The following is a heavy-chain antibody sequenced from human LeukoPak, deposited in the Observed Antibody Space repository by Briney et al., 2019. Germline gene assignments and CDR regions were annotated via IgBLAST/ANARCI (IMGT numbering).Heavy chain of an antibody. D-gene: IGHD1-1*01. CDR1: GGSITSSSYY. J-gene: IGHJ6*03. CDR3: ARHVEVFYYYYYYYMDV. Sequence: SETLSLTCTVSGGSITSSSYYWGWIRQPPGKGLEWFGSIFYSGSTYYNPSLKSRVTISVDTSKNQFSLKLSSVTAADTAVYYCARHVEVFYYYYYYYMDVWGKGTTVTVSS. V-gene: IGHV4-39*01. CDR2: IFYSGST.